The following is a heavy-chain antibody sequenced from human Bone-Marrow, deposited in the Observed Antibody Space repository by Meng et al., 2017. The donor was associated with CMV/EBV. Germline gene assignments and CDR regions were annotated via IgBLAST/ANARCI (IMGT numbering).Heavy chain of an antibody. D-gene: IGHD2-2*01. Sequence: GGSLRLSCAASGFTFSSYGMHCVRQAPGKGLEWVAVIWYDGSNKYYADSVKGRFTISRDNSKNTLYLQMTSLRAEDTAVYYCAKEGGPYCSSTSCPIGAFDIWGQGTMVTVSS. CDR2: IWYDGSNK. V-gene: IGHV3-33*06. CDR3: AKEGGPYCSSTSCPIGAFDI. J-gene: IGHJ3*02. CDR1: GFTFSSYG.